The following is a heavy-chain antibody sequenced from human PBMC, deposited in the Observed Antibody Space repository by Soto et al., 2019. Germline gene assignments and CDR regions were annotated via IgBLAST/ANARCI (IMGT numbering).Heavy chain of an antibody. Sequence: PSETLSLTCTVSGGSISSSDYYWGWIRQPPGKGLEWIGNIYYSGSASYNPSLKSRVTISVDTSKNQVSLKLSSVTAADTAVYYCARDMAYCGGDCSDYYYYYGMDVWGQGTTVTVSS. CDR1: GGSISSSDYY. CDR2: IYYSGSA. V-gene: IGHV4-39*07. J-gene: IGHJ6*02. D-gene: IGHD2-21*02. CDR3: ARDMAYCGGDCSDYYYYYGMDV.